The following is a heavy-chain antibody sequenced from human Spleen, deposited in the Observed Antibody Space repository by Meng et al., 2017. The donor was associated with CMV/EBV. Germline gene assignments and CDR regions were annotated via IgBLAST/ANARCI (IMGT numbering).Heavy chain of an antibody. CDR2: IKQDGSEK. J-gene: IGHJ6*02. CDR1: GFTFSSYA. CDR3: ARVLAAYSVPGINYGMDV. D-gene: IGHD5/OR15-5a*01. V-gene: IGHV3-7*01. Sequence: GESLKISCAASGFTFSSYAMNWVRQAPGKGLEWVANIKQDGSEKYYVDSVKGRFTISRDNAKNSLYLQMNSLRAEDTAVYYCARVLAAYSVPGINYGMDVWGQGTTVTVSS.